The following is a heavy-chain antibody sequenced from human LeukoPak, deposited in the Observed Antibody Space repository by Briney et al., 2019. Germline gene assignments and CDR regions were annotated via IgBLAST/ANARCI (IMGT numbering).Heavy chain of an antibody. J-gene: IGHJ3*01. CDR2: IYTSGST. CDR3: ARAPSIAASGHAFEV. CDR1: GGSISSYY. V-gene: IGHV4-4*07. D-gene: IGHD6-6*01. Sequence: SETLSLTCTVSGGSISSYYWSWIRQPAGKGLEWIGRIYTSGSTNYNPSLKSRVTVSVDTSKNQFSLKLSSVAAADTALYSSARAPSIAASGHAFEVCGQGGMVAVSS.